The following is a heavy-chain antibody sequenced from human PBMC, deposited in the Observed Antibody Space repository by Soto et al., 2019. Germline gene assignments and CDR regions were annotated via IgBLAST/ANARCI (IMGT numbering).Heavy chain of an antibody. J-gene: IGHJ5*02. Sequence: PSETLSLTCSVSGGSISSGYWTWIRHPPGKGLEWIGYIYHSGSTYYNPSLKSRVTISVDRSKNQFSLKLSSVTAADTAVYYCARVPGPWGQGTLVTVSS. CDR2: IYHSGST. D-gene: IGHD7-27*01. CDR3: ARVPGP. CDR1: GGSISSGY. V-gene: IGHV4-59*12.